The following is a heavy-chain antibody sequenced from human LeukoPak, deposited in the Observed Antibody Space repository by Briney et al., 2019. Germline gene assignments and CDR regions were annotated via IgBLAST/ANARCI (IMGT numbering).Heavy chain of an antibody. J-gene: IGHJ3*02. D-gene: IGHD3-10*01. CDR1: GYSFTSYW. Sequence: GESLKISGQGSGYSFTSYWIAWFRQMPGKGLEWMGIIYPADSDTRYSPSFQGQVSISPDKSMSIAYLQWRSLKASDTAMYYCARPHYYGSGSYYSGFDIWGQGTMVTVSS. V-gene: IGHV5-51*01. CDR3: ARPHYYGSGSYYSGFDI. CDR2: IYPADSDT.